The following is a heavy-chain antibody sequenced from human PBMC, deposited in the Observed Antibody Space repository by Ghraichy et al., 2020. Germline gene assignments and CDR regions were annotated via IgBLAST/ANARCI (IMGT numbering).Heavy chain of an antibody. CDR2: ISYDGSNK. J-gene: IGHJ6*03. CDR3: AKLYYYYMDV. Sequence: GGSLRLSCAASGFTFSSYGMHWVRQAPGKGLEWVAVISYDGSNKYYADSVKGRFTISRDNSKNTLYLQMNSLRAEDTAVYYCAKLYYYYMDVWGKGTTVTVSS. V-gene: IGHV3-30*18. CDR1: GFTFSSYG.